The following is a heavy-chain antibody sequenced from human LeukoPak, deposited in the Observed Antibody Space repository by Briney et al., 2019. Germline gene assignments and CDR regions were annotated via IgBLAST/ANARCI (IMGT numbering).Heavy chain of an antibody. CDR1: GGSISSYY. Sequence: SETLSLTCTVSGGSISSYYWSWIRQPPGKGLEWIGYIYYSGSTNYNPSLKGRVTISVDTSKNQFSLKLSSVTAADTAVYYCARGPHTPWYFDYWGQGTLVTVSS. V-gene: IGHV4-59*01. D-gene: IGHD2-2*02. CDR3: ARGPHTPWYFDY. J-gene: IGHJ4*02. CDR2: IYYSGST.